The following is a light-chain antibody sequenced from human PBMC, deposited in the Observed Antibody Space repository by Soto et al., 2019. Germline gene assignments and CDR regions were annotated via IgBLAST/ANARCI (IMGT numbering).Light chain of an antibody. CDR1: QSVSSSY. V-gene: IGKV3-20*01. Sequence: EIVLTQSPGTLSLSPGERATLSCRASQSVSSSYLAWYQQKPGQAPRHLIYGASGRATGIPDRFSGSGSGTDFTLTISRLEPEDFAVYYCQQYGSSPIFTCGPGTKVDIK. CDR3: QQYGSSPIFT. J-gene: IGKJ3*01. CDR2: GAS.